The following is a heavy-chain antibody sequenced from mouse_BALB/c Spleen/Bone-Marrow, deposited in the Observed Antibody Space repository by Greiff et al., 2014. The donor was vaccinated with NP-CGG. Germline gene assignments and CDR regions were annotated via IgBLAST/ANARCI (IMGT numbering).Heavy chain of an antibody. J-gene: IGHJ4*01. D-gene: IGHD1-1*01. CDR3: ARDTTVVAMDY. Sequence: QVHVKQSGPGLVAPSQSLSITCTASGFSLTGYGVNWVRQPPGKGLEWLGMIWGDGSTDYNSALKSRLSISKDNSKSQVFLKMNRLQTDDTARYYCARDTTVVAMDYWGQGTSVTVSS. CDR1: GFSLTGYG. V-gene: IGHV2-6-7*01. CDR2: IWGDGST.